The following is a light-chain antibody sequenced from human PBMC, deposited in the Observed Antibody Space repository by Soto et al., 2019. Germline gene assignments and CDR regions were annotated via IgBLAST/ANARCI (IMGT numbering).Light chain of an antibody. CDR1: QSVLYSSNNKNH. V-gene: IGKV4-1*01. CDR2: WAS. Sequence: DIVMTQSPDCLAVSLGERATINCKSSQSVLYSSNNKNHLAWYQQKSGQPPKLLIYWASTRESGVPDRFRGSGSGTDFTLSISSLQAEDVAVYYCQQYYSTPWTFGQGTKVEIK. CDR3: QQYYSTPWT. J-gene: IGKJ1*01.